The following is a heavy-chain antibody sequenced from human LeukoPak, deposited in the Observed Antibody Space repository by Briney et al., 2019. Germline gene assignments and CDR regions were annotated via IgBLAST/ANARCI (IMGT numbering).Heavy chain of an antibody. CDR1: GYSFTSYW. CDR2: IYPADSDT. J-gene: IGHJ4*02. Sequence: GESLKISCKASGYSFTSYWIGWVRQMPGKGLEWMGIIYPADSDTRYSPSFQGQVTISADKSISTAYLQWSSLKASDTAMYYCARAADFPALRQVTYAFDYWGQGTLVTVSS. V-gene: IGHV5-51*01. D-gene: IGHD2-2*01. CDR3: ARAADFPALRQVTYAFDY.